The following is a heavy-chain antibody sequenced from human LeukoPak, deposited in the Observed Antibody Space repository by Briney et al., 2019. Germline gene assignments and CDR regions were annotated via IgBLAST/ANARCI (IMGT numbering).Heavy chain of an antibody. CDR1: GFTFSSYW. CDR2: INSDGSST. Sequence: QPGGSLRLSCAASGFTFSSYWMHWVRQAPGKGLVWVSRINSDGSSTSYADSVKGRFTISRDNAKNTLYLQMNSLRAEDTAVYYCARDPIVATISYSYGIPPIDYYGMDVWGQGTTVTVSS. CDR3: ARDPIVATISYSYGIPPIDYYGMDV. D-gene: IGHD5-12*01. J-gene: IGHJ6*02. V-gene: IGHV3-74*01.